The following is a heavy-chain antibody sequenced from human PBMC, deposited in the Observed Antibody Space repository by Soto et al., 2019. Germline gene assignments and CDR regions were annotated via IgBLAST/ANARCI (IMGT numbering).Heavy chain of an antibody. V-gene: IGHV4-30-4*01. CDR1: GGSISSGDYY. D-gene: IGHD3-22*01. CDR2: SHHSGST. CDR3: AREYNKSGYRRLDP. Sequence: QVQLQETGPGLVKPSETLSLTCTVSGGSISSGDYYWSWLPQSPGKGLEWIGYSHHSGSTYYNPSLKTRATMSVDSSRNQFSLKLTSVTASDTAVYYCAREYNKSGYRRLDPWGQGTLVTVSS. J-gene: IGHJ5*02.